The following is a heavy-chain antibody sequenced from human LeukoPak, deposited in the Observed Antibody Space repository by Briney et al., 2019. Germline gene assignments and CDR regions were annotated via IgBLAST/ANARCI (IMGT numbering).Heavy chain of an antibody. Sequence: GGSLRLSCAASGFTFSNYNMNWVRQAPGKGLKWVSSISSSSTYIFYADSVKGRFAISRDNAKNSLYLQMSSLRAEDTAVYYCARYSGTYRDYWGQGTLVTVSS. CDR1: GFTFSNYN. V-gene: IGHV3-21*01. CDR3: ARYSGTYRDY. CDR2: ISSSSTYI. D-gene: IGHD1-26*01. J-gene: IGHJ4*02.